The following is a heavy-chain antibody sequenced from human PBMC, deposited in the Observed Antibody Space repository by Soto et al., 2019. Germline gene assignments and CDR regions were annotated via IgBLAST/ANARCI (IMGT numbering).Heavy chain of an antibody. CDR2: ISGYNGKT. V-gene: IGHV1-18*04. CDR3: ARDFPTYDFWSGHSAVHGMVV. Sequence: ASVKVSCKASGYTFTSYSITWVRDAPGQGLEWVGWISGYNGKTDSAQKFQGRVTMTIDTSTATAYMELRSLRSADTAVYYCARDFPTYDFWSGHSAVHGMVVWGQRTTLTLSS. D-gene: IGHD3-3*01. CDR1: GYTFTSYS. J-gene: IGHJ6*02.